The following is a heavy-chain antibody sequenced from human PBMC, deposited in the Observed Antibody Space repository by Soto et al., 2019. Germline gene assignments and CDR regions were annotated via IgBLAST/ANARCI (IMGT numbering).Heavy chain of an antibody. Sequence: SETLSLTCTVSGGSISSYYWSWIRQPPGKGLEWIGYIYYSGSTNYNPSLKSRVTISVDTSKNQFSLKLSSVTAADTAVYYCARTIVGATLDYWGQGTLVTAPQ. V-gene: IGHV4-59*01. J-gene: IGHJ4*02. CDR2: IYYSGST. CDR1: GGSISSYY. D-gene: IGHD1-26*01. CDR3: ARTIVGATLDY.